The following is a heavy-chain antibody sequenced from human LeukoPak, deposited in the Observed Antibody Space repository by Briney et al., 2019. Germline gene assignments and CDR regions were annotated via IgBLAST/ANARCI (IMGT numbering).Heavy chain of an antibody. CDR1: GFTFSSYS. Sequence: PGGSLRLSCVTSGFTFSSYSMNWVRQAPGKGLEWVSSISSGSSYIYYADSVKGRFTISRDNSKNTLYLQMISLRAEDTAVYYCAKVAHYYGSGSYYEYYFDYWGQGTLVTVSS. CDR3: AKVAHYYGSGSYYEYYFDY. V-gene: IGHV3-21*04. D-gene: IGHD3-10*01. CDR2: ISSGSSYI. J-gene: IGHJ4*02.